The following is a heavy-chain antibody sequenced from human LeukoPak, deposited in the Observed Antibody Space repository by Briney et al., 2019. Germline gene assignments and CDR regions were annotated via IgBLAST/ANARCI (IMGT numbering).Heavy chain of an antibody. D-gene: IGHD3-10*01. CDR3: ARDYYGSGSYRQPNYFDY. J-gene: IGHJ4*02. CDR2: IIPIFGTA. CDR1: GGSFSSYT. Sequence: LGASVKVSCKASGGSFSSYTIHWVRQAPGQGLEWMGGIIPIFGTANSAQKFQDRVTITAVGSTSTAYMELSSLRSEDTAVYYCARDYYGSGSYRQPNYFDYWGQGTLVTVSS. V-gene: IGHV1-69*13.